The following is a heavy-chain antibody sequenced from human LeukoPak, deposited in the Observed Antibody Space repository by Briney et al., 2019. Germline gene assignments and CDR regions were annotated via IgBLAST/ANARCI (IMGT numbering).Heavy chain of an antibody. V-gene: IGHV1-18*01. CDR2: ISAYNGNT. D-gene: IGHD3-10*01. Sequence: ASVKVSCKASGYTFTSYGISWLRQAPAQGLEWMGWISAYNGNTNYAQKLQGRVTMTTDTSTSTAYMELRSLRSDDTAVYYCATSTMVLGVEAFDYWGQGTLVTVSS. CDR1: GYTFTSYG. CDR3: ATSTMVLGVEAFDY. J-gene: IGHJ4*02.